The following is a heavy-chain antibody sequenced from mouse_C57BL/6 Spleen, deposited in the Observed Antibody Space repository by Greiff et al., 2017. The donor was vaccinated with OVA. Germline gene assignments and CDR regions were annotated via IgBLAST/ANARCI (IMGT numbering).Heavy chain of an antibody. D-gene: IGHD2-1*01. V-gene: IGHV1-15*01. CDR2: IDPETGGT. Sequence: VKLMESGAELVRPGASVTLSCKASGYTFTDYEMHWVKQTPVHGLEWIGAIDPETGGTAYNQKFKGKAILTADKSSSTAYMELRSLTSEDSAVYYCTRAAGNYGYWGQGTTLTVSS. CDR1: GYTFTDYE. J-gene: IGHJ2*01. CDR3: TRAAGNYGY.